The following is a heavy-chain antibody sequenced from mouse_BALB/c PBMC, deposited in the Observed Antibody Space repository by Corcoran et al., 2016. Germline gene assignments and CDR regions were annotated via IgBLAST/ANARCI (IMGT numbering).Heavy chain of an antibody. CDR1: GYTFTSYV. V-gene: IGHV1S136*01. Sequence: EVQLQQSGPELVKPGASVKMSCKASGYTFTSYVMHWVKQKPGQGLEWIGYINPYNDGTKYNEKFKGKATLTSDKSSSTAYMELSSLTSEDSAVYYCARSRCYWYFDVWGAGTTVTVSS. J-gene: IGHJ1*01. CDR2: INPYNDGT. CDR3: ARSRCYWYFDV.